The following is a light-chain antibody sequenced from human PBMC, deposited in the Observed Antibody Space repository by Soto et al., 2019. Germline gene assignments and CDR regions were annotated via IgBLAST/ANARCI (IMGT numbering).Light chain of an antibody. CDR3: QQSFSAPLT. V-gene: IGKV1-39*01. CDR2: GTS. CDR1: QSVSSSY. J-gene: IGKJ4*01. Sequence: TQSPGTLSLSPGERATLSCRASQSVSSSYLAWYQQKPGKAPKVLIYGTSKLQSGVPSRFSGSGSGPDFTLTISGLQLEDFATYYCQQSFSAPLTFGGGTKVDIK.